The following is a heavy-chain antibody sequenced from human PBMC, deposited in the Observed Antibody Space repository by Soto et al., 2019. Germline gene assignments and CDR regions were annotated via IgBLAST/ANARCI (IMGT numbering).Heavy chain of an antibody. Sequence: PGGSLRLSCAASGFTFSDYYMSWIRQAPGKGLEWVSYISSSGSTIYYADSVKGRFTISRDNAKNSLYLQMNSLRAEDTAVYYCARVGFLEIFGVVIIEEAAFDIWGQGTMVTVSS. CDR2: ISSSGSTI. V-gene: IGHV3-11*01. D-gene: IGHD3-3*01. CDR1: GFTFSDYY. J-gene: IGHJ3*02. CDR3: ARVGFLEIFGVVIIEEAAFDI.